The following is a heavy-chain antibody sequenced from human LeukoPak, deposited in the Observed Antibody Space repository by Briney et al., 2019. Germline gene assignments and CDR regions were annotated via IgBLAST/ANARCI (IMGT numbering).Heavy chain of an antibody. D-gene: IGHD6-19*01. CDR1: GYSFTSYW. CDR2: IYPGDSDT. J-gene: IGHJ4*02. V-gene: IGHV5-51*01. Sequence: HGESLKISCKGSGYSFTSYWIGWVRQMPGKGLEWMGIIYPGDSDTRYSPSFQGQVTISADKSISTACLQWSSLKASDTAMYYCARHTSPGAVAGTEFDYWGQGTLVTVSS. CDR3: ARHTSPGAVAGTEFDY.